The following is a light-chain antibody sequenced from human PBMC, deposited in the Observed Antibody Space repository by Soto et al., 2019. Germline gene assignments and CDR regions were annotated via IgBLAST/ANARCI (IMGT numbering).Light chain of an antibody. CDR1: SSDIGAYNR. CDR3: SSFTSSNTYV. J-gene: IGLJ1*01. V-gene: IGLV2-18*02. CDR2: DVN. Sequence: QPVLTQPPSGSGSPGQSGAISCTGTSSDIGAYNRVSWYQQPPGTAPKLMIYDVNNRPSGVPDRFSGSKSGNTASLTISGLQADDEADYYCSSFTSSNTYVFGTGTKVTV.